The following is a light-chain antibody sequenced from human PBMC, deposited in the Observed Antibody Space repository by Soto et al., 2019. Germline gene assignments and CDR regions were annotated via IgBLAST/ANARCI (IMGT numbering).Light chain of an antibody. CDR2: DVS. J-gene: IGLJ3*02. Sequence: QSALTQPRSVSGSPGQSVTISCTGTSSDVGGYNYVSWYQQHPGKAPKLMIYDVSKRPSGVPDRFSGSKSGNTASLTISGLQAEYSADYYCCSYAGSYTLWVFGGGTKLTVL. CDR3: CSYAGSYTLWV. CDR1: SSDVGGYNY. V-gene: IGLV2-11*01.